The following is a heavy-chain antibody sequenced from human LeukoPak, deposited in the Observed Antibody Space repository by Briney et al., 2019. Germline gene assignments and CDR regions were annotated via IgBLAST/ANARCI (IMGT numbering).Heavy chain of an antibody. V-gene: IGHV3-7*04. J-gene: IGHJ4*02. CDR1: GVMFPSYW. D-gene: IGHD3-10*01. CDR3: ARRHHFGFLDS. CDR2: IKQDGSEK. Sequence: PGGSLRLSCAASGVMFPSYWMTWVRQAPGKWLESVANIKQDGSEKYYVDSVKGRFTISRDNAKNSVYLQMNSLRAEDTAVYYCARRHHFGFLDSWGQGALVTVSS.